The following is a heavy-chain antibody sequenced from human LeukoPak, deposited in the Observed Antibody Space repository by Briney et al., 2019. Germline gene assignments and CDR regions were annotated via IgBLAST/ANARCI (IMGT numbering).Heavy chain of an antibody. D-gene: IGHD6-19*01. Sequence: GESLKISCKGSGYSFTSYWIGWVRQMPGKGLEWMGIIYPGDSDTRYSPSFQGQVTISADKSISTAYLQWSSLKASDTAMYYCATAKAVAGSSGAFDIWGQGTMVTVSS. CDR3: ATAKAVAGSSGAFDI. V-gene: IGHV5-51*01. CDR1: GYSFTSYW. J-gene: IGHJ3*02. CDR2: IYPGDSDT.